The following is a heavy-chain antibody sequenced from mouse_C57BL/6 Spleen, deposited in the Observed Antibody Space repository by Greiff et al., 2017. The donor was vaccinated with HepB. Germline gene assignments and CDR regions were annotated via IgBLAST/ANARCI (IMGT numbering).Heavy chain of an antibody. CDR1: GYTFTSYW. D-gene: IGHD1-1*01. CDR2: IDPNSGGT. Sequence: QVQLQQPGAELVKPGASVKLSCKASGYTFTSYWMHWVKQRPGRGLEWIGRIDPNSGGTKYNEKFKSKATLTVDKPSSTAYMQLSSLTSGDSAVDYCAILGFYFYGSSYEGYFDYWGQGTTLTVSS. V-gene: IGHV1-72*01. CDR3: AILGFYFYGSSYEGYFDY. J-gene: IGHJ2*01.